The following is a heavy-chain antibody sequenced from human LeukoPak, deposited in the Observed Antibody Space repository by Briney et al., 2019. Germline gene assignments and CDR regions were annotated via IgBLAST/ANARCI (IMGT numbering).Heavy chain of an antibody. V-gene: IGHV3-7*01. J-gene: IGHJ4*02. CDR2: IKQDGSKK. CDR1: GFPFSSYW. CDR3: ARDRCTNGVCYTFAY. Sequence: GSLRLSCVASGFPFSSYWMTWVRQAPGKGLEWVANIKQDGSKKSYVDSVKGRFTISRDNAKNSLYLQMNNLRAEDTAVYYCARDRCTNGVCYTFAYWGQGTLATVSS. D-gene: IGHD2-8*01.